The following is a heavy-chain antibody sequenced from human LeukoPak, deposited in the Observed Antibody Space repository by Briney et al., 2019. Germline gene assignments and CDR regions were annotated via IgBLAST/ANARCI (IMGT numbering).Heavy chain of an antibody. J-gene: IGHJ3*02. V-gene: IGHV3-15*01. CDR1: GVAFSHAW. CDR3: TTNDAFDI. CDR2: IKTTSDGGPT. Sequence: GGSLRLSCAASGVAFSHAWMSWVRQAPGKGLEWVAQIKTTSDGGPTDHAAPVKGRFTISRDDSENMLYSQMNSLKTEDTAVYYCTTNDAFDIWGQGTMVIVSS.